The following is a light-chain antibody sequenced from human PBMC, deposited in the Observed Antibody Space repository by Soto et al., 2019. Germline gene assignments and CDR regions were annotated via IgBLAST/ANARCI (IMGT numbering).Light chain of an antibody. J-gene: IGKJ5*01. CDR2: GAF. CDR3: QQADSYPIS. V-gene: IGKV1-12*01. Sequence: DIQMTQSPSSVSVSVGDRVTITCRASLDINRWLAWYQVRPGKPPKLLIAGAFVLQSGVPSRFSVSGYGTDFALTIDNLQPADFATYYCQQADSYPISFGQGTRLVI. CDR1: LDINRW.